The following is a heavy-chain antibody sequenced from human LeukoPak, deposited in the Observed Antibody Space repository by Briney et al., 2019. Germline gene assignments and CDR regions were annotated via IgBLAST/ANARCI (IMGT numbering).Heavy chain of an antibody. J-gene: IGHJ4*02. CDR3: ARQGRWLQLFDY. CDR2: IYYSGST. Sequence: SETQSLTCTVSGGSISSSSYYWGWIRQPPRKGLEWIGSIYYSGSTYYNPSLKSRVTISVDTSKNQFSLKLSSVTAADTAVYYCARQGRWLQLFDYWGQGTLVTVSS. V-gene: IGHV4-39*01. CDR1: GGSISSSSYY. D-gene: IGHD5-24*01.